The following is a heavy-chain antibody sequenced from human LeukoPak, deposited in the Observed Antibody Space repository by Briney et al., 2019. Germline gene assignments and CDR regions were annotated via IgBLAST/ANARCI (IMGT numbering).Heavy chain of an antibody. CDR1: GFTFSSYA. J-gene: IGHJ4*02. Sequence: GGSLRLSCAASGFTFSSYAMSWVRQAPGKGLEWVAVISYDGSNKYYADSVKGRFTISRDNSKNTLYLQMNSLRAEDTAVYYCAKDPYHDYDSNYFDYWGQGTLVTVSS. CDR2: ISYDGSNK. CDR3: AKDPYHDYDSNYFDY. D-gene: IGHD4-17*01. V-gene: IGHV3-30*18.